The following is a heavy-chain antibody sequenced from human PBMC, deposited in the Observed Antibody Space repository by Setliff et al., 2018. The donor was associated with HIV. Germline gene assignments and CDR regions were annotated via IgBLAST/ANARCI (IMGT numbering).Heavy chain of an antibody. CDR2: ISEDASTI. CDR1: GFSFSNDV. D-gene: IGHD4-4*01. CDR3: ARSATNYNYYYYGMDV. J-gene: IGHJ6*02. Sequence: WGSLRLSCAASGFSFSNDVMHWVRQAPGKGLEWVAVISEDASTIFYADSVKGRFTISRDNSKKTLFLQMNSLRAEDTGVYYCARSATNYNYYYYGMDVWGQGTTVTVSS. V-gene: IGHV3-30*03.